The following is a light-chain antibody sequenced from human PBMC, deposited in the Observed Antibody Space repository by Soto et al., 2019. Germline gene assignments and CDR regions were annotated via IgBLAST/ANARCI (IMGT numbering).Light chain of an antibody. CDR3: QQYKDWPPLT. CDR1: QSVNIN. V-gene: IGKV3D-15*01. J-gene: IGKJ4*01. Sequence: EIVMTQSPVTLSASPGERVTLSCRASQSVNINLAWYQQRHGQAPRVLIYGASNRASGIPDKFSGSGSGTDFTLTISSPEPDDLALYFCQQYKDWPPLTFGGGTRVEIK. CDR2: GAS.